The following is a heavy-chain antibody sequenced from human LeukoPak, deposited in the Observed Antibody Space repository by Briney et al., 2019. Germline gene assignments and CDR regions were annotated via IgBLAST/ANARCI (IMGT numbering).Heavy chain of an antibody. CDR3: ARADYGGNSAAFNI. CDR2: IIPIFGTA. J-gene: IGHJ3*02. V-gene: IGHV1-69*13. D-gene: IGHD4-23*01. Sequence: SVKVSCKASGGTFSSYAISWVRQAPGQGLEWMGGIIPIFGTANYAQKLQGRVTITADESTSTAYMEVSSLTSEDTAVYYCARADYGGNSAAFNIWGQGTMVTVSS. CDR1: GGTFSSYA.